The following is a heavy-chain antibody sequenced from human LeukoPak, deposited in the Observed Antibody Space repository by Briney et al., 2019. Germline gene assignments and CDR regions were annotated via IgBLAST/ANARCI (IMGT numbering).Heavy chain of an antibody. CDR2: IYYSGST. CDR1: GGSISSYY. J-gene: IGHJ4*02. D-gene: IGHD6-13*01. CDR3: ARTRYSSSWYYFDY. V-gene: IGHV4-59*01. Sequence: SETLFLTCTVSGGSISSYYWSWIRQPPGKGLEWIGYIYYSGSTNYNPSLKSRVTISVDTSKNQFSLKLSSVTAADTAVYYCARTRYSSSWYYFDYWGQGTLVTVSS.